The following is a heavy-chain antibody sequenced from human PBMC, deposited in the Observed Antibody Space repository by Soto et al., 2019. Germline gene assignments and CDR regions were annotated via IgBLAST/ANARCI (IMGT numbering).Heavy chain of an antibody. CDR3: ASLGTYYDSSGPSRWFDP. V-gene: IGHV1-46*01. J-gene: IGHJ5*02. D-gene: IGHD3-22*01. CDR1: GYTFTSYY. CDR2: INPSGGST. Sequence: QVQLVQSGAEVKKPGASVKVSCKASGYTFTSYYMHWVRQAPGQGLEWMGIINPSGGSTSYAQRFQGRVTMTRDTSTSTVYMELSSLRSEDTAVYYCASLGTYYDSSGPSRWFDPWGQGTLVTVSS.